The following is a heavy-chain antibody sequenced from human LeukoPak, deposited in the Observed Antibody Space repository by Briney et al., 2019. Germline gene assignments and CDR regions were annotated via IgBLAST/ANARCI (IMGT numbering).Heavy chain of an antibody. CDR1: GFTFSSYW. CDR2: INSDGSST. CDR3: ARAYCSSTRCSYYFDS. J-gene: IGHJ4*02. V-gene: IGHV3-74*01. D-gene: IGHD2-2*01. Sequence: GGSLRLSCAASGFTFSSYWMHWVRQAPGKGLVWVSRINSDGSSTSYADSVKGRFTISRDNAKNTLYLQMNSLRAEDTAVYYCARAYCSSTRCSYYFDSWGQGTLVTVSS.